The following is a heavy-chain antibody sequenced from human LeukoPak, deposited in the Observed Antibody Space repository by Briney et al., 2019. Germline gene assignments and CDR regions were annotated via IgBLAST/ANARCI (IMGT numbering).Heavy chain of an antibody. V-gene: IGHV3-7*03. CDR3: SRALDYGGNAHFDY. Sequence: PGGSLRLSCVASGFTFSNYWMTWVRQAPGKGLEWVADIKPDGSETHYVDSVKGRFTISRDSAKNSLYLQMNSLRAEDTAVFYCSRALDYGGNAHFDYWGQGTLVTVSS. CDR2: IKPDGSET. D-gene: IGHD4-23*01. CDR1: GFTFSNYW. J-gene: IGHJ4*02.